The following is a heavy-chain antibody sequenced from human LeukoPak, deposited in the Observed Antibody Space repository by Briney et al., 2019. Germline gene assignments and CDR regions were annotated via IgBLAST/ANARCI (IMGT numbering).Heavy chain of an antibody. CDR1: GYKFTSYW. CDR2: IYPGDSET. V-gene: IGHV5-51*01. D-gene: IGHD2-15*01. J-gene: IGHJ5*02. Sequence: GESLKISCKGSGYKFTSYWIAWVRQMPGKGLEYMGIIYPGDSETTYSPSFQGQVTISADKSISTAYLQWSSLKASDTAMYYCARQEYCSGGSCYTWFDPWGQGTLVTVSS. CDR3: ARQEYCSGGSCYTWFDP.